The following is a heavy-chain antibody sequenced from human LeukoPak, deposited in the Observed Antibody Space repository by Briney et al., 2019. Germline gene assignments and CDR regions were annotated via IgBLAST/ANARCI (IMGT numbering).Heavy chain of an antibody. CDR1: GGSISSYY. CDR3: ARLRRYYYDSSGPPDY. Sequence: DPSETLSLTCTVSGGSISSYYWSWIRQPAGKGLEWIGRIYTSGSTNYNPSLKSRVTISVDTSKNQFSLKLSSVTAADTAVYYCARLRRYYYDSSGPPDYWGQGTLVTVSS. D-gene: IGHD3-22*01. CDR2: IYTSGST. J-gene: IGHJ4*02. V-gene: IGHV4-4*07.